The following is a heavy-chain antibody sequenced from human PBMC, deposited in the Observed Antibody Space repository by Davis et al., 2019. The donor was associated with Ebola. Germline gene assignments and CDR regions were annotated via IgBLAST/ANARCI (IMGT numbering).Heavy chain of an antibody. CDR1: GFTFSTYT. J-gene: IGHJ4*02. CDR3: AGHRDGYNPFDY. Sequence: GESLKISCAASGFTFSTYTMDRVRQAPGKGLEWVSSIGSGSTPMHYADSVKGRFTISRDNAKNSVYLQMNSLKAEDAAVYYCAGHRDGYNPFDYWGQGTLVTVSS. V-gene: IGHV3-21*06. D-gene: IGHD5-24*01. CDR2: IGSGSTPM.